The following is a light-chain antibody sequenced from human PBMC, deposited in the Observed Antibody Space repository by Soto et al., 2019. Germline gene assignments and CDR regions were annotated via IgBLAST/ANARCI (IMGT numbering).Light chain of an antibody. CDR1: SSDVGGYDR. Sequence: QSVLTQPPSASGSPGQSVTISCTGTSSDVGGYDRVSWFQQHPGKAPKLMIYGVTDRISGVPYRVSGSKSGNTASLTVSGLQAEDEADYYCASYGGRDDMIFGGGTKLTVL. V-gene: IGLV2-8*01. CDR3: ASYGGRDDMI. J-gene: IGLJ2*01. CDR2: GVT.